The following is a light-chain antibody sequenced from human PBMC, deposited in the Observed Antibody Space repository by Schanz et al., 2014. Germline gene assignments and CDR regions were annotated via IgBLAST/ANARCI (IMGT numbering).Light chain of an antibody. J-gene: IGKJ2*01. V-gene: IGKV1-5*01. CDR3: QQYDTYDYT. CDR2: DGS. CDR1: QSIGTW. Sequence: DVQMTQSPSTLSASVGDRVTLTCRASQSIGTWLAWYQQKPGKVPKLLIYDGSTLESGVSSRFSGSGSGTEFTLTISSLQPDDLATYHCQQYDTYDYTFGQGTKLEIK.